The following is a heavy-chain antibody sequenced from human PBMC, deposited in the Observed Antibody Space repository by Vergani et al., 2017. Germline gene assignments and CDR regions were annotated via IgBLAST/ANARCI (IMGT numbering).Heavy chain of an antibody. CDR3: ARASWGIAAAGHYYYYYMDV. J-gene: IGHJ6*03. V-gene: IGHV3-11*01. CDR2: ISSSGSTI. CDR1: GFTFSDYY. D-gene: IGHD6-13*01. Sequence: VQLLESGGGLVQPGGSLRLSCAASGFTFSDYYMSWIRQAPGKGLEWVSYISSSGSTIYYADSVKGRFTISRDNAKNSLYLQMNSLRAEDTAVYYCARASWGIAAAGHYYYYYMDVWGKGTTVTVSS.